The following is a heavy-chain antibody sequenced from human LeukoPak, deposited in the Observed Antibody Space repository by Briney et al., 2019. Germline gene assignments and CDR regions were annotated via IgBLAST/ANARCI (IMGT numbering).Heavy chain of an antibody. J-gene: IGHJ6*02. CDR1: GFTFSSYA. D-gene: IGHD6-19*01. CDR3: AKDAIAVAGTKFYYYYYGMDV. Sequence: GGSLRLSCAASGFTFSSYAMHWVRQAPGKGLEYVSSISSNGYSTYYANSVKGRFTISRDNFKNTLYLQMGRVRAEDMAVYLCAKDAIAVAGTKFYYYYYGMDVWGQGTTVTVSS. CDR2: ISSNGYST. V-gene: IGHV3-64*01.